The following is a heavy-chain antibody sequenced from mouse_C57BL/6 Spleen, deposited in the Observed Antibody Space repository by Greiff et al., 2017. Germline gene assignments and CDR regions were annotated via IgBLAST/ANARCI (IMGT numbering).Heavy chain of an antibody. CDR3: APYDYDDGFAY. CDR2: IDPANGNT. J-gene: IGHJ3*01. V-gene: IGHV14-3*01. Sequence: VQLQQSVAELVRPGASVKLSCTASGFNIKNTYMNWVKQRPEQGLEWIGRIDPANGNTNYNPKFKGKATITADTSSNTAYLQLISLTSEDTAIYYCAPYDYDDGFAYWGQGTLVTVSA. CDR1: GFNIKNTY. D-gene: IGHD2-4*01.